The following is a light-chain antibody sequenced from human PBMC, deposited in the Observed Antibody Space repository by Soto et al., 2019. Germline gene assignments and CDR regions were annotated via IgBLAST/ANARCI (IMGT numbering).Light chain of an antibody. CDR2: GAS. CDR3: QQYNNWPVLT. Sequence: EIVMTQSPATLSVSPGERATLSCRASQSVSSNLAWYQQKPGQAPRLLIYGASTRATGIPARFSGSGSGTEFTLTIRSLQSEDFAVYYCQQYNNWPVLTFGGGTKVEIK. V-gene: IGKV3-15*01. CDR1: QSVSSN. J-gene: IGKJ4*01.